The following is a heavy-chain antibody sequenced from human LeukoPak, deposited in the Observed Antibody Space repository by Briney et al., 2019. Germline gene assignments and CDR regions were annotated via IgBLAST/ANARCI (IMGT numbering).Heavy chain of an antibody. CDR1: GFTFSSYA. Sequence: GGSLRLSCAASGFTFSSYAMHWVRQAPGKGLEWVAVISYDGSNKYYADSVKGRFTISRDNSKNTLYLQMNSLRAEDTAVYYCARDVPYYYDSSGPHRDWFDPWGQGTLVTVSS. V-gene: IGHV3-30-3*01. J-gene: IGHJ5*02. CDR3: ARDVPYYYDSSGPHRDWFDP. D-gene: IGHD3-22*01. CDR2: ISYDGSNK.